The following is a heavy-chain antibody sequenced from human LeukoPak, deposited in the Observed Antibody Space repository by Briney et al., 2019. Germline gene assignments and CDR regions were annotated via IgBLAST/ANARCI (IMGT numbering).Heavy chain of an antibody. V-gene: IGHV3-7*01. CDR2: IDRGGNSL. D-gene: IGHD1-26*01. CDR3: VRTDTTSFGYFDH. Sequence: GGSLRLSCAASGFSLSNNWMTWVRQAPGKGLEWVANIDRGGNSLFYADSVRGRFTISRDNVKNSLYLHMNSLRAEDTAVYYCVRTDTTSFGYFDHWGWGTLVTVSS. J-gene: IGHJ4*02. CDR1: GFSLSNNW.